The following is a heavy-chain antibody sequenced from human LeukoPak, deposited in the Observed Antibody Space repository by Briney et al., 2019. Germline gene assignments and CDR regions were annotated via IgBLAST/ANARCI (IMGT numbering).Heavy chain of an antibody. CDR2: INWNGGST. V-gene: IGHV3-20*04. J-gene: IGHJ4*02. Sequence: GSLRLSCAASGFTFDDYGMSWVRQAPGKGLEWVSGINWNGGSTGYADSVKGRFTISRDNAKNSLYLQMNSLRAEDTALYYCARVDDSSGYRLVGYFDYWGQGTLVTVSS. CDR1: GFTFDDYG. D-gene: IGHD3-22*01. CDR3: ARVDDSSGYRLVGYFDY.